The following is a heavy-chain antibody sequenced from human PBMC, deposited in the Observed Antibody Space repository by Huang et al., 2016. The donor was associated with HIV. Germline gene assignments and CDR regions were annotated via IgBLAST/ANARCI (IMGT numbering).Heavy chain of an antibody. CDR1: GFTFSRYA. Sequence: EVQLLESGGGLVQPGGSLRLSCAASGFTFSRYAMSWVRQAPGKGVGWVSAISGSGGRTYYADSVKGRFTISRDNSKNTLYLQMNSLRAEDTAVYYCAKGSITMIVVVISFDYWGQGTLVTVSS. CDR2: ISGSGGRT. J-gene: IGHJ4*02. D-gene: IGHD3-22*01. V-gene: IGHV3-23*01. CDR3: AKGSITMIVVVISFDY.